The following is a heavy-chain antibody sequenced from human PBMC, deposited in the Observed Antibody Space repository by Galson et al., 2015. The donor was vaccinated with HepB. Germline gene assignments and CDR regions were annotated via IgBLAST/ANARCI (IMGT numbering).Heavy chain of an antibody. D-gene: IGHD5-24*01. J-gene: IGHJ6*02. CDR2: IIPILGIA. CDR1: GGTFSSYT. V-gene: IGHV1-69*04. Sequence: SVKVSCKASGGTFSSYTISWVRQAPGQGLEWMGRIIPILGIANYAQKFQGRVTITADKSTSTAYMELSSLRSEDTAVYYCARDSRRWLQSRESGWGYYYGMDVWGQGTTVTVSS. CDR3: ARDSRRWLQSRESGWGYYYGMDV.